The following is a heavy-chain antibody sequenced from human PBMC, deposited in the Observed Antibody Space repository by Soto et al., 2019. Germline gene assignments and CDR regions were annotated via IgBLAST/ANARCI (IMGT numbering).Heavy chain of an antibody. CDR1: GGSISSGDYY. Sequence: SETLSLTCTVSGGSISSGDYYWSWIRQPPGKGLECIGYIYYSGSTYYNPSLRSRVTISVDTSKNQFSLKLTSVTAADTAVYYCARGANFVVVPAFDYWGQGTLFTVSS. D-gene: IGHD2-2*01. CDR3: ARGANFVVVPAFDY. CDR2: IYYSGST. J-gene: IGHJ4*02. V-gene: IGHV4-30-4*01.